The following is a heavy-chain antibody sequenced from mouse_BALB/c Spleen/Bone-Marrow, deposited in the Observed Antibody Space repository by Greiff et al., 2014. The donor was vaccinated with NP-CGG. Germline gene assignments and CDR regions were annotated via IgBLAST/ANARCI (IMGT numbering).Heavy chain of an antibody. CDR3: TRNYDYDGGYYAMDY. D-gene: IGHD2-4*01. J-gene: IGHJ4*01. CDR2: INPSSGYT. CDR1: GYNFISYW. V-gene: IGHV1-7*01. Sequence: VQLQQSGAELAKPGASVKMSCKASGYNFISYWMHWVKQRPGQSLEWIGYINPSSGYTEYNQKFKDKATLTADKSSSKAYMQLSRLTSEDSSDYYCTRNYDYDGGYYAMDYWGQGTSVTVSS.